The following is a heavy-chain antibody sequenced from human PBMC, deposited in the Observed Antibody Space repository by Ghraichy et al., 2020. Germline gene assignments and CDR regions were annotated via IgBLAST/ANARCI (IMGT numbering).Heavy chain of an antibody. Sequence: SETLSLTCNVSGYSISSGHYWGWIRQPPGMGLEWIGSLSHSGGTYYRSSLKSRVTLSVDTSKNQLYLKVTSATAADTAVYYCVRGNFYVVKYYFESWGQGTQVTVSS. V-gene: IGHV4-38-2*02. D-gene: IGHD3-10*02. CDR3: VRGNFYVVKYYFES. CDR1: GYSISSGHY. CDR2: LSHSGGT. J-gene: IGHJ4*02.